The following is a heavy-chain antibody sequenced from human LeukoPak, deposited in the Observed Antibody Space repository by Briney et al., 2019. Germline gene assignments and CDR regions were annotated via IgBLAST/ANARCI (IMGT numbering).Heavy chain of an antibody. V-gene: IGHV1-8*01. CDR1: GYTFTSYD. Sequence: ASVKVSCKASGYTFTSYDINWVRQATGQGLEWMGWMNPNSGNTGYAQKFQGRVTMTRNTSISTAYMELSSLRPEDTAVYYCARGVPGDRGWLLDYYYYYYMDVWGKGTTVTVSS. CDR2: MNPNSGNT. D-gene: IGHD3-22*01. J-gene: IGHJ6*03. CDR3: ARGVPGDRGWLLDYYYYYYMDV.